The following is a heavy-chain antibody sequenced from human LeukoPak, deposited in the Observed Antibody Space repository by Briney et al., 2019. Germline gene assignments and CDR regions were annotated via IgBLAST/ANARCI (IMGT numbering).Heavy chain of an antibody. CDR2: IIPIFGTA. D-gene: IGHD3-22*01. CDR3: AREPVPNSSGYDY. V-gene: IGHV1-69*13. J-gene: IGHJ4*02. CDR1: GGTFSSYA. Sequence: SVKVSCKASGGTFSSYAISWVRQAPGQGLEWMGGIIPIFGTANYAQKFQGRVTITADESTSTAYMELSSLRSEDTAGYYCAREPVPNSSGYDYWGQGTLVTVSS.